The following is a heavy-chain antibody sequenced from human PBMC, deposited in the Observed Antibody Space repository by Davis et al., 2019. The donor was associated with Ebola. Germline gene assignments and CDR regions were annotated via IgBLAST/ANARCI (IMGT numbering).Heavy chain of an antibody. V-gene: IGHV1-69*13. J-gene: IGHJ5*02. CDR3: ARQNTIFGVLISGWFDP. CDR2: VIPVFGTT. Sequence: SVKVSCKASGGTFSSYTITWVRQAPGQGLEWMGWVIPVFGTTNYAQKFQGRVTITADESTSTAYMELSSLRSEDTAVYYCARQNTIFGVLISGWFDPWGQGTLVTVSS. D-gene: IGHD3-3*01. CDR1: GGTFSSYT.